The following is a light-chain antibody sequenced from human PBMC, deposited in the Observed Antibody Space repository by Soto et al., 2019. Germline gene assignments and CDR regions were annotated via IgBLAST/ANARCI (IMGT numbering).Light chain of an antibody. J-gene: IGLJ2*01. V-gene: IGLV2-14*01. Sequence: QSVLTQPASVSGSPGQSITISCTGSSSDVGGYNYVSWYQQHPGKAPKLMIYEVSNRPSGVFDRFSGSKSGNTASLTISGLQAEDEADYYCSSYSSSSTVVFGGGTKVTVL. CDR2: EVS. CDR3: SSYSSSSTVV. CDR1: SSDVGGYNY.